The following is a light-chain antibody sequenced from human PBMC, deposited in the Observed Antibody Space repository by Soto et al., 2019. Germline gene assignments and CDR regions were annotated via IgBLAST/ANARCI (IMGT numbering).Light chain of an antibody. J-gene: IGKJ1*01. CDR3: QQYSSSRT. CDR2: GGS. CDR1: QSVSSNH. Sequence: DIEFRQAPGSLTVSIGERDTFYCRASQSVSSNHLAWYQQKPGQAPRLLIYGGSSRATGIPVRFSGSGSETDFTLTITRLEPEDFAMYYCQQYSSSRTFGQGTKVDIK. V-gene: IGKV3-20*01.